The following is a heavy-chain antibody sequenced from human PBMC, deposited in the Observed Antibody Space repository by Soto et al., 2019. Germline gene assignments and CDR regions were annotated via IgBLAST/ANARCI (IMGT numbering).Heavy chain of an antibody. D-gene: IGHD3-16*01. CDR2: SYYTGST. V-gene: IGHV4-39*07. Sequence: SETLSLTCTVSVGSITSSDNYWGWIRQPPGKGLEWIGSSYYTGSTYYNPSVKSRVTISVDTSRNQFSLKLTSVTAADTAVYYCARGTVGEIRFVHYFDNWGQANLVTVSS. CDR1: VGSITSSDNY. J-gene: IGHJ4*02. CDR3: ARGTVGEIRFVHYFDN.